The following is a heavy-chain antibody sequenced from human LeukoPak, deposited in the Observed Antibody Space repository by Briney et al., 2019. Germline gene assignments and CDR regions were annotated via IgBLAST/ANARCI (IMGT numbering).Heavy chain of an antibody. D-gene: IGHD4-23*01. CDR2: INTDGNTT. CDR3: AGAASRVTSPDY. CDR1: RFTFSSYW. Sequence: PGGSLRLSCAASRFTFSSYWMHWVRHAPGKGLVWVSRINTDGNTTTYADSVKGRFTISRDNAKNTLYLQMNSLRAGDTAVYYCAGAASRVTSPDYWGQGTLVTVSS. J-gene: IGHJ4*02. V-gene: IGHV3-74*01.